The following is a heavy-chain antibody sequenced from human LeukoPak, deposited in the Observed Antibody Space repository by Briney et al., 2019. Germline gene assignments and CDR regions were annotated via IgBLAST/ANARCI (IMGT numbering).Heavy chain of an antibody. CDR1: GFTFTSSA. J-gene: IGHJ3*02. V-gene: IGHV1-58*01. CDR2: IVVCSGYT. D-gene: IGHD1-26*01. Sequence: SVKVSCKASGFTFTSSAVQWVRQARGQRLEWIGWIVVCSGYTNYAQKFQERVTITRDMSTSTAYMELSSLRSEDTAVYYCAAERLVGTDAFDIWGQGTMVTVSS. CDR3: AAERLVGTDAFDI.